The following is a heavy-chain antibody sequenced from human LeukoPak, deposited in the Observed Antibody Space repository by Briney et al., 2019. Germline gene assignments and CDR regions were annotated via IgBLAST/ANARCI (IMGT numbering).Heavy chain of an antibody. V-gene: IGHV3-21*01. CDR1: EFTFSSYT. CDR3: ARPLPGSPNFDS. Sequence: PGGSLRLSCAASEFTFSSYTMTWVRQAPGKGLEWVSSISSSSGSIYYADSVRGRFTISRDNAKNSLFLQMNSLRAEDSVLYYCARPLPGSPNFDSWGQGTLVTVSS. CDR2: ISSSSGSI. J-gene: IGHJ4*02.